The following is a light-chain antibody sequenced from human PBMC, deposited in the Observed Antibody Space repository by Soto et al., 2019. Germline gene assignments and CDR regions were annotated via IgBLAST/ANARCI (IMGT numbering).Light chain of an antibody. V-gene: IGKV1D-8*01. CDR1: QGISSC. J-gene: IGKJ3*01. CDR2: AAS. Sequence: IWMTQSPSLLSASTGDRVTITCRTSQGISSCLAWYQQKPGQAPELLIYAASTLQNGVPSRFSGSGAGTEVTLTISCLQSEDFVAYYCQQYYSFSFTFGPGTKLDIK. CDR3: QQYYSFSFT.